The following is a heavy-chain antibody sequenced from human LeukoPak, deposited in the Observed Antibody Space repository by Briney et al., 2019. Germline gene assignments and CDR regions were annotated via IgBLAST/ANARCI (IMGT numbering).Heavy chain of an antibody. CDR2: ISWNSGSI. D-gene: IGHD7-27*01. CDR3: AKDKALGIPPYYYYGMDV. J-gene: IGHJ6*02. CDR1: GFTFDDYA. Sequence: PGRSLRLSCAVSGFTFDDYAMHWVRQAPGKGLEWVSGISWNSGSIGYADSVKGRFTISRDNAKNSLYLQMNSLRAEDTALYYCAKDKALGIPPYYYYGMDVWGQGTTVTVSS. V-gene: IGHV3-9*01.